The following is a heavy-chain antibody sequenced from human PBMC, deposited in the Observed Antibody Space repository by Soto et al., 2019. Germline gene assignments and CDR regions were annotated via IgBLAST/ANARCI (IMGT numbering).Heavy chain of an antibody. CDR1: GDTFTNFD. J-gene: IGHJ4*02. CDR2: MRVNSGDR. Sequence: QVQLVQSGAEVKKPGASVKVSCKPSGDTFTNFDLNWVRQAAGKGLEWLGWMRVNSGDRGHAQKFRGRVSLTRDTSMRTAYMELSSLRADDTAVYYCARYIRGQGFKVWGQGTLVIVSS. CDR3: ARYIRGQGFKV. V-gene: IGHV1-8*01. D-gene: IGHD2-15*01.